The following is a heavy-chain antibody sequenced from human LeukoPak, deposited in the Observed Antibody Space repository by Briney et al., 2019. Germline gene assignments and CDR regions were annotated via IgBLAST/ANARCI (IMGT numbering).Heavy chain of an antibody. CDR1: GITLSNYG. Sequence: GGSLRLSCAVSGITLSNYGMSWVRQAPGKGLEWVAGISDSGGRTNYADSVKGRFTISRDNPKNTLYLQMNSLRTEDTAVYFCAKRGVVIRVILVGFHKEAYYFDSWGQGALVTFSS. V-gene: IGHV3-23*01. CDR2: ISDSGGRT. CDR3: AKRGVVIRVILVGFHKEAYYFDS. D-gene: IGHD3-22*01. J-gene: IGHJ4*02.